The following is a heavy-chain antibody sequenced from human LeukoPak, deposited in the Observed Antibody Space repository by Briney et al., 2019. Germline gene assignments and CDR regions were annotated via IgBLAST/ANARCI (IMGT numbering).Heavy chain of an antibody. Sequence: SETLSLTCTVSGGSISSYYWSWIRQPPGKGLEWIGYIYYSGSTNYNPSLKSRVTISVDTSKNQFSLKLSSVTAADTAVYYCARGSGYGDYYAYWGQGTLVTVSS. CDR3: ARGSGYGDYYAY. D-gene: IGHD6-25*01. V-gene: IGHV4-59*01. CDR2: IYYSGST. CDR1: GGSISSYY. J-gene: IGHJ4*02.